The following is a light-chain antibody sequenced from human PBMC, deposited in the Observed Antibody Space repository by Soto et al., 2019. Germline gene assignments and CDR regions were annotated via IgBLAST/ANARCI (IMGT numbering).Light chain of an antibody. J-gene: IGKJ4*01. CDR2: TAS. Sequence: DIQMTQSPSSLSASVGDRVTITCRASQTIKSYLNWYQVKLGKAPKLLIYTASSLQSGVPSRFSGSESGTVFTLTISSLQPEDFATYYCQQSYITPLTFGGGTRVEI. V-gene: IGKV1-39*01. CDR3: QQSYITPLT. CDR1: QTIKSY.